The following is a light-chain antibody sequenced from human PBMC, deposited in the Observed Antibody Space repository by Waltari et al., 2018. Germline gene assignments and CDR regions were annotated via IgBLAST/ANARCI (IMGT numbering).Light chain of an antibody. CDR3: AAWDDSLSGVV. CDR2: RNN. J-gene: IGLJ2*01. Sequence: QSVLTRPPSASGTPGQRVTISCSGSSSNIGSNYVYWYQQLPGTAPKLLIYRNNQRPSGFPDRFSGSKSGTSASLAISGLRSEDEADYDCAAWDDSLSGVVFGGGTKLTVL. V-gene: IGLV1-47*01. CDR1: SSNIGSNY.